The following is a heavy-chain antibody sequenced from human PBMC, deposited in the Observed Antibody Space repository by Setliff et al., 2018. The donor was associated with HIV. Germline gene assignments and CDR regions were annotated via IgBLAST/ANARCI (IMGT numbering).Heavy chain of an antibody. CDR3: ASEDYFDGGGFAK. V-gene: IGHV3-NL1*01. CDR2: ISAGGGDT. Sequence: GGSLRLSCAASGFTFSSYGMHWVRQAPGKGLEWVSTISAGGGDTYYADSVKGRFTISRDNSKNTLYLEMNSLRPEDTAVYYCASEDYFDGGGFAKWGQGTLVTVSS. D-gene: IGHD3-9*01. CDR1: GFTFSSYG. J-gene: IGHJ4*02.